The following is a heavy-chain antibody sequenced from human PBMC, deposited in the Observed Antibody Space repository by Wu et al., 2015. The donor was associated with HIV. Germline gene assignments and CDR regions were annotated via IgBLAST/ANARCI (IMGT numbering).Heavy chain of an antibody. J-gene: IGHJ4*02. Sequence: QVQLRQWGTGLLKPSETLSLTCAVYGGSFSGSYWSWIRQTPGQSLEWIGKINHSGNTKYNSSLKGRVTISVDTSKNQSSLRLSSVTAADTAIYYCARAPSFDSSGYPRDYFDFWGQGMLVTVSS. CDR2: INHSGNT. CDR1: GGSFSGSY. D-gene: IGHD3-22*01. CDR3: ARAPSFDSSGYPRDYFDF. V-gene: IGHV4-34*01.